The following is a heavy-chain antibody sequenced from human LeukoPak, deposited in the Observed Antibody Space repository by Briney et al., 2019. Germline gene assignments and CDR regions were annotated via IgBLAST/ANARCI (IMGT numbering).Heavy chain of an antibody. V-gene: IGHV4-31*03. CDR2: IYHSGST. CDR3: ARDDAVISVFDI. J-gene: IGHJ3*02. D-gene: IGHD3-10*01. CDR1: GGSISSGGYY. Sequence: SETLSLTCTVSGGSISSGGYYWSWIRQHPGKGLQWIGYIYHSGSTYYNPSLKSRVTISVDTTKNQFSLRVNSVTAADTAVYFCARDDAVISVFDIWGQGTMVTVSS.